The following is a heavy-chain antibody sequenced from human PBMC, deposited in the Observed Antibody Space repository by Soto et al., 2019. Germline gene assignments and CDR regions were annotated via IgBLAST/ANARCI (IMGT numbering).Heavy chain of an antibody. J-gene: IGHJ5*02. CDR2: IYYTGNP. CDR1: GGSITNSNYY. Sequence: QVQLQESGPGLVKPSETLSLTCTVSGGSITNSNYYWAWIRQPPGKGLEFIGSIYYTGNPDYNPSPKSPVTLSVDTSMNNSSLTLSPVPPPDTSVYFSARLALGATTVVVPPARFAPWGPGNVVNVPS. V-gene: IGHV4-39*02. D-gene: IGHD2-2*01. CDR3: ARLALGATTVVVPPARFAP.